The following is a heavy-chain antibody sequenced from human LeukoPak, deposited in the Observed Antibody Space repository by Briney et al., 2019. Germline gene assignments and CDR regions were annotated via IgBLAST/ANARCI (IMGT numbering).Heavy chain of an antibody. CDR1: GYTFIRHW. J-gene: IGHJ4*02. D-gene: IGHD3-16*01. V-gene: IGHV1-46*01. CDR3: ASFSLGPVPTGEVDY. Sequence: GASVKVSCKASGYTFIRHWMHWVRLAPGQGLEWVGLINPTGTATLYAQKFQGRITLTRDMSTSTDYMELRSLKSEDTAVYYCASFSLGPVPTGEVDYWGQGTLVTVSS. CDR2: INPTGTAT.